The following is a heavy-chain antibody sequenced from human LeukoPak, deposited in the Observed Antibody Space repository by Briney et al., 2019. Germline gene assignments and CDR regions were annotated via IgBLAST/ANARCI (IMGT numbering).Heavy chain of an antibody. CDR3: VKVRGRARVGYFDY. J-gene: IGHJ4*02. CDR1: GFTLSSSW. D-gene: IGHD1-26*01. V-gene: IGHV3-74*01. CDR2: INKDGSVT. Sequence: GGSLRLSCAASGFTLSSSWIHWVRQAPGKGLVWVSRINKDGSVTDYAESVKGRFSISRDNAKNTLYLQMNSLRVEDTAIYYCVKVRGRARVGYFDYWGQGTLVTVSS.